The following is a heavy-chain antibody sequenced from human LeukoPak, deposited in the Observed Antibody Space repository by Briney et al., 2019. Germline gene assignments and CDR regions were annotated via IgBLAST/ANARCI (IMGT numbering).Heavy chain of an antibody. CDR1: EFTFSSYA. J-gene: IGHJ6*02. CDR3: AKYVSAKGPPYALDV. V-gene: IGHV3-23*01. Sequence: GGSLRLSCAASEFTFSSYAMKWVRQAPGNGLEWVSGISVSGGSTWYADSVKGRFTISRDNSKNTLYLQMNSLRAEDTAVYYCAKYVSAKGPPYALDVWGQGTTVTVSS. CDR2: ISVSGGST. D-gene: IGHD2/OR15-2a*01.